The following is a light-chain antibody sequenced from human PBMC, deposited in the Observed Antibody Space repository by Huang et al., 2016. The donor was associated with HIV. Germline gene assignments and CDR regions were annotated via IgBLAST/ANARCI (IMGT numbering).Light chain of an antibody. V-gene: IGKV1-39*01. Sequence: DIQMTQSPSSRSASVGDRVTITCRASKSISRYLNWYKQKPGKAPKLLISAASSLQSGVPSRFSGGGSGTDFTLIISSLQPADFATYYCQQSYSAPPTFGQGTKLEIK. CDR2: AAS. CDR3: QQSYSAPPT. CDR1: KSISRY. J-gene: IGKJ2*01.